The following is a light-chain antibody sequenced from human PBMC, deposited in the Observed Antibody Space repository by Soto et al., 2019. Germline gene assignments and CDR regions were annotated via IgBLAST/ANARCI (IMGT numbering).Light chain of an antibody. V-gene: IGLV1-44*01. Sequence: VLTQPPSASGTPGQGVTISCSGSSSNIGINTVNWYQQLPGTAPKLLIYSNNQRPSGVPDRFSGSKSGTSASLAISGLQYEDEADYYCAAWDDSLNGQGALGTGTKVTVL. J-gene: IGLJ1*01. CDR1: SSNIGINT. CDR2: SNN. CDR3: AAWDDSLNGQGA.